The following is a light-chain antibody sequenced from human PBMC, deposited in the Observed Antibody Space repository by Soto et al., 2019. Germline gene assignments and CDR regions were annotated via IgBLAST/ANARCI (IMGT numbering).Light chain of an antibody. CDR3: QQYDSYWGT. V-gene: IGKV1-5*01. Sequence: DIRMTQSPSTLSASVGDSVTITCRASQKVSPWLAWYQQKAGKAPKLLIYDVSSLKRGVPSRFSGSGSGTEFTLTISSLQSHDFATYYCQQYDSYWGTFGQGTKVEFK. CDR1: QKVSPW. J-gene: IGKJ1*01. CDR2: DVS.